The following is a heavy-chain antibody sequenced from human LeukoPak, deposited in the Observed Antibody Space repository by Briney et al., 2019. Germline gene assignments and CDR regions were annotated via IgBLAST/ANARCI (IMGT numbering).Heavy chain of an antibody. CDR3: EKDGIRGYSYGFAYFDY. V-gene: IGHV3-23*01. Sequence: GGSLRLSCAASGFTFSSYPMSWVRQAPGKGLEWVSTISGSGGSTYYADSVKGRFTISRDNSKNTLYLQMNSLRAEDTAVYYCEKDGIRGYSYGFAYFDYWGQGPLVIVSS. CDR1: GFTFSSYP. CDR2: ISGSGGST. D-gene: IGHD5-18*01. J-gene: IGHJ4*02.